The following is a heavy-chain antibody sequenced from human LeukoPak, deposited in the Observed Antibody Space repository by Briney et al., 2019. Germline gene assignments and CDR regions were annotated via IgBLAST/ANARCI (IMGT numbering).Heavy chain of an antibody. CDR2: IIPIFGIA. J-gene: IGHJ4*02. D-gene: IGHD3-10*01. Sequence: SVKVSCKASGGTFISYAISWVRQAPGQGGEWMGRIIPIFGIANYAQKFQGRVTITADKFTSTAYMELSSLRSEDTAVYYCARDFVYYGSGSYYGGPFDYWGQGTLVTVSS. CDR1: GGTFISYA. V-gene: IGHV1-69*17. CDR3: ARDFVYYGSGSYYGGPFDY.